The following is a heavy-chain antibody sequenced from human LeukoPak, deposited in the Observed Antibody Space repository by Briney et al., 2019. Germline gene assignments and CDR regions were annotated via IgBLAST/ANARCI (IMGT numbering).Heavy chain of an antibody. Sequence: SETLSLTCTVSGGSISSYYWSWIRQPPGKGLEWIGFIYYNGSTNYIPSLKSRVTISVDTSKNQFSLKLTFVTAADTAVYFCASGRRAGWNSQPPDYWGQGTLVTVSS. J-gene: IGHJ4*02. CDR3: ASGRRAGWNSQPPDY. CDR2: IYYNGST. V-gene: IGHV4-59*01. D-gene: IGHD1/OR15-1a*01. CDR1: GGSISSYY.